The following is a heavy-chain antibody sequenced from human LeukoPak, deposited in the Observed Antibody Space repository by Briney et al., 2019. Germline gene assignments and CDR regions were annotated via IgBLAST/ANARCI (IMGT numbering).Heavy chain of an antibody. CDR1: GLTFSNYA. J-gene: IGHJ4*02. Sequence: GGSLRLSCAASGLTFSNYAMSWVRQGPGKGLEWVSVIYSGGSTYYADSVKGRFTISRDNSKNTLYLQMNSLRAEDTAVYYCASIRGNYFDYWGQGTLVTVSS. D-gene: IGHD3-16*01. CDR3: ASIRGNYFDY. CDR2: IYSGGST. V-gene: IGHV3-53*01.